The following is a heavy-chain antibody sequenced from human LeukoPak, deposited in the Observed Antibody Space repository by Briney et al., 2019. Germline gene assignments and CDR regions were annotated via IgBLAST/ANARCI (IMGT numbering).Heavy chain of an antibody. CDR2: ISGYNGNT. Sequence: ASVNVSCKASGYTFTSYGINWVRQAPGQGLEWMGWISGYNGNTNYAQKIQGRVTMTTDTSTSTAYMELRSLRSDDTAVYYCARNGYSSGWYYFDYWGQGTLVTVSS. CDR1: GYTFTSYG. CDR3: ARNGYSSGWYYFDY. D-gene: IGHD6-19*01. J-gene: IGHJ4*02. V-gene: IGHV1-18*01.